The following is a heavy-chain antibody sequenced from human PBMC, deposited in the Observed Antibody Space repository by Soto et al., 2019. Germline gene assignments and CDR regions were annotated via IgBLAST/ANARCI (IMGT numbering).Heavy chain of an antibody. V-gene: IGHV1-69*06. J-gene: IGHJ5*02. Sequence: SVKVSCKASGYTFTTYYMHWVRQAPGQGLEWMGGIIPIFGTANYAQKFQGRVTITADKSTSTAYMELSSLRSEDTAVYYCARDNLGYYDSSGYSYNVDPWGQGTLVTVS. D-gene: IGHD3-22*01. CDR1: GYTFTTYY. CDR3: ARDNLGYYDSSGYSYNVDP. CDR2: IIPIFGTA.